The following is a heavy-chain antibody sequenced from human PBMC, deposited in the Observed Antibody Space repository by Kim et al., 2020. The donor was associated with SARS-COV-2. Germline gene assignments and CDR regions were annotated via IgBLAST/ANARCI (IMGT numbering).Heavy chain of an antibody. V-gene: IGHV3-21*01. CDR2: ISSSSSYI. J-gene: IGHJ3*02. CDR1: GFTFSSYS. CDR3: ASARDYDFWSGYSLDAFDI. D-gene: IGHD3-3*01. Sequence: GGSLRLSCAASGFTFSSYSMNWVRQAPGKGLEWVSSISSSSSYIYYADSVKGRFTISRDNAKNSLYLQMTSLRAEDTAVYYCASARDYDFWSGYSLDAFDIWGQGTMVTVSS.